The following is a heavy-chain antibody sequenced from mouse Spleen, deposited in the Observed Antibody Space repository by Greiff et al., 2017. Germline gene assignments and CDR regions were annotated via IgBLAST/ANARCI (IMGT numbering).Heavy chain of an antibody. J-gene: IGHJ2*01. CDR1: GFTFSSYA. CDR3: ARGGNYSYYFDY. D-gene: IGHD2-1*01. V-gene: IGHV5-9-1*01. CDR2: ISSGGSYT. Sequence: EVKLVESGGGLVKPGGSLKLSCAASGFTFSSYAMSWVRQTPEKRLEWVATISSGGSYTYYPDSVKGRFTISRDNAKNTLYLQMSSLRSEDTAMYYCARGGNYSYYFDYWGQGTTLTVSS.